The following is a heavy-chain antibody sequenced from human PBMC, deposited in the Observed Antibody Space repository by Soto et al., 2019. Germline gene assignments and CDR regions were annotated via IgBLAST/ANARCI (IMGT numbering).Heavy chain of an antibody. V-gene: IGHV4-31*03. D-gene: IGHD3-22*01. CDR1: GGSISSGDYF. CDR2: IYYSGNT. CDR3: ARNYYDSSPYLYRRQHAFDI. Sequence: SETLSLTCTVSGGSISSGDYFWSWIRQHPGKGLEWIGYIYYSGNTYSNPSLKSRVTISVEASQNQFSLRLSSVTAADTAVYYCARNYYDSSPYLYRRQHAFDIWGQGTMVTVSS. J-gene: IGHJ3*02.